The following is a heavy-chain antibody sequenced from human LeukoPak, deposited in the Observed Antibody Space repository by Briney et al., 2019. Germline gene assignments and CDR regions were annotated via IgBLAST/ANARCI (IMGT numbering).Heavy chain of an antibody. J-gene: IGHJ4*02. CDR2: INHSGST. V-gene: IGHV4-34*01. Sequence: SETLSLTCTVSGGSNSSYYWSLIRQPTGKGLEWIGEINHSGSTNYNPSLKSRVTISVDTSKNQFSLKLSSVTAADTAVYYCARVYYDSSGYYQYFDYWGQGTLVTVSS. CDR3: ARVYYDSSGYYQYFDY. CDR1: GGSNSSYY. D-gene: IGHD3-22*01.